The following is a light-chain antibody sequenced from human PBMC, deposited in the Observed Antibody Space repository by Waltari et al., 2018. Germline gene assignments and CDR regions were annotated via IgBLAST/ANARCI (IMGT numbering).Light chain of an antibody. V-gene: IGLV2-14*03. CDR1: SSDVGGYNY. Sequence: QSDLSQPASRSGSPGQSITISCTGTSSDVGGYNYVPWYQEYPGKAPKLIIYDVKNRPSGVSNRFSGSKSGNTASLTISGLQAEDEADYYCSSYTSTSTVLFGGGTKVTVL. J-gene: IGLJ2*01. CDR3: SSYTSTSTVL. CDR2: DVK.